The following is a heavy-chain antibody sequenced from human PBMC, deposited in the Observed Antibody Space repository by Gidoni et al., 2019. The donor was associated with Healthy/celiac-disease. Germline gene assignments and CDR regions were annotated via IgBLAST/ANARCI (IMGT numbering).Heavy chain of an antibody. V-gene: IGHV1-69*04. J-gene: IGHJ5*02. Sequence: QVQLVQSGAAVTKPGSSVKVSCKASVGTFGSYAISGVRQAPGQGLEWMGRIIPIVGIANYAQKFQGRVTITADKSTSTAYMELSSLRSEDTAVYYCAREYDRWGGFDPWGQGTLVTVSS. CDR3: AREYDRWGGFDP. D-gene: IGHD3-22*01. CDR1: VGTFGSYA. CDR2: IIPIVGIA.